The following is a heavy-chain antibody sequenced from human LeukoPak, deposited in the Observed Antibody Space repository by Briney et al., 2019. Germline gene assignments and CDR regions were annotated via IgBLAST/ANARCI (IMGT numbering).Heavy chain of an antibody. Sequence: PGGSLRLSCAATGLTVSSNFMSWVRQAPGKGLEWVSVIYGGGSTYYADSVKGRFTISRDTPKNTLYLQMNSLRAEDTAVYYCAKDLVAGGDWFDPWGQGTLVTVSS. CDR3: AKDLVAGGDWFDP. D-gene: IGHD5-12*01. J-gene: IGHJ5*02. V-gene: IGHV3-53*05. CDR1: GLTVSSNF. CDR2: IYGGGST.